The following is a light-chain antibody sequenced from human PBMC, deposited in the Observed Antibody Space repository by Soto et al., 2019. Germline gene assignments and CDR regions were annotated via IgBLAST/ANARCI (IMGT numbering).Light chain of an antibody. CDR1: QSICWW. Sequence: DIQMTQSPSTLSAFAGDRVTITCRASQSICWWLAWYQQKPGKAPKLLIYDASSLESGVPSRFSGSGSGTEFTLTISSLQPDDFATYYCQQYTSYPWTFGQGTKVAIK. CDR3: QQYTSYPWT. J-gene: IGKJ1*01. V-gene: IGKV1-5*01. CDR2: DAS.